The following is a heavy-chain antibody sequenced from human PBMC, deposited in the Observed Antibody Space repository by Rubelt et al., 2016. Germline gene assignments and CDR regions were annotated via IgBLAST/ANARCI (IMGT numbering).Heavy chain of an antibody. Sequence: EVQLVQSGAEVKKPGESLKISCKGSGYIFTSHWIGWVRQMPGKGLEWMGIIFPGDSDTIYSPSFQGQVTISVDKSISTSYLQWTSLKASGTAMYYCARPGYYYGSGKYYNPIDYWGQGTLVTVSS. CDR3: ARPGYYYGSGKYYNPIDY. V-gene: IGHV5-51*03. CDR1: GYIFTSHW. J-gene: IGHJ4*02. CDR2: IFPGDSDT. D-gene: IGHD3-10*01.